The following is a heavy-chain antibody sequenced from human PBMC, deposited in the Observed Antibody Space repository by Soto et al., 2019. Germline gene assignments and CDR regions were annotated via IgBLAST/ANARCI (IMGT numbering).Heavy chain of an antibody. CDR2: IIPIFGTA. V-gene: IGHV1-69*12. CDR3: ARDQRDGYNNSYYYGMDV. J-gene: IGHJ6*02. Sequence: QVQLVQSGAEVKKPGSSVKVSCKASGGTFSSYAISWVRQAPGQGLEWMGGIIPIFGTANYAQKFQGRVTITADESTSTAYMELSSLRSEDTAVYYCARDQRDGYNNSYYYGMDVWGQGTTVTVSS. D-gene: IGHD5-12*01. CDR1: GGTFSSYA.